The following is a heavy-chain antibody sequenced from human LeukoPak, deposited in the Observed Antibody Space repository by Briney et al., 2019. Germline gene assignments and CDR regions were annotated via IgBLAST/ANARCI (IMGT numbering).Heavy chain of an antibody. CDR1: GYTFTSYG. CDR3: ARPYSSSTDAFDI. CDR2: IIPIFGTA. D-gene: IGHD6-13*01. Sequence: ASVKVSCKASGYTFTSYGISWVRQAPGQGLEWMGGIIPIFGTANYAQKFQGRVTITTDESTSTAYMELSSLRSEDTAVYYCARPYSSSTDAFDIWGQGTMVTVSS. V-gene: IGHV1-69*05. J-gene: IGHJ3*02.